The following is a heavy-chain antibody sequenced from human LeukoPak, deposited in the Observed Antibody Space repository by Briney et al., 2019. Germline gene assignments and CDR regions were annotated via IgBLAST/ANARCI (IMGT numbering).Heavy chain of an antibody. J-gene: IGHJ6*03. CDR2: ISSRSSTI. Sequence: PGGSLRLSCAASGFTFSSYSMNWVRQAPGKGLEWVSYISSRSSTIYYADSVKGRFTISRDNAKNSLYLQMNSLRAEDTAVYYCARDKGRGYYYYMDVWGKGTTVTVSS. CDR1: GFTFSSYS. V-gene: IGHV3-48*01. CDR3: ARDKGRGYYYYMDV.